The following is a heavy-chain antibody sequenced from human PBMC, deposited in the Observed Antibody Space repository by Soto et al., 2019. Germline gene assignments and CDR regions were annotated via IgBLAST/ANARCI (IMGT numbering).Heavy chain of an antibody. J-gene: IGHJ6*02. CDR1: GYTFTGYY. Sequence: ASVKVSCKASGYTFTGYYMHWVRQAPGQGLEWMGWINPNSGGTNYAQKFQGWVTMTRDTSISTAYMELSRLRSDDTAVYYCASSAPTGTTSHYYYGMDVWGQGTTVTVSS. CDR2: INPNSGGT. D-gene: IGHD1-1*01. CDR3: ASSAPTGTTSHYYYGMDV. V-gene: IGHV1-2*04.